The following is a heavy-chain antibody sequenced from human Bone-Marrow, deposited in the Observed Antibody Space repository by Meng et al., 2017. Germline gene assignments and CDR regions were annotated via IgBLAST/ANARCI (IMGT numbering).Heavy chain of an antibody. CDR2: INPNSGGT. CDR3: ARDAHRGGSYFFDY. D-gene: IGHD1-26*01. J-gene: IGHJ4*02. Sequence: ASVKVSCKASGYTFTGYYMHWVRQAPGQGLEWMGWINPNSGGTNYAQKFQGRVTMTRDTSISTAYMELSRLRSDDTAVYYCARDAHRGGSYFFDYWGQGTLVTVSS. CDR1: GYTFTGYY. V-gene: IGHV1-2*02.